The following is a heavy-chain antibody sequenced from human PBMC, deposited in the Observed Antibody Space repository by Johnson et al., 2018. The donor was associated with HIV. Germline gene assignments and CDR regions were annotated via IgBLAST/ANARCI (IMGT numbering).Heavy chain of an antibody. J-gene: IGHJ3*02. CDR2: IRYDGSNK. D-gene: IGHD2-8*01. Sequence: QVQLVESGGGLVQPGGSLRLSCAASGFTFSSYGIHWVRQAPGKGLEWVAFIRYDGSNKYYADSVKGRFTISRDNSKNTLYLQMNSLRAEDTAVYYCAKGTHTNVVLDAFDIWGQGTMVTVSS. CDR3: AKGTHTNVVLDAFDI. CDR1: GFTFSSYG. V-gene: IGHV3-30*02.